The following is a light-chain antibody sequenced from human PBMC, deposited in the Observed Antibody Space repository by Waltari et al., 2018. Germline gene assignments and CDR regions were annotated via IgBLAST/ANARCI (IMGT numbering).Light chain of an antibody. CDR1: QSVSSN. CDR3: QQYNNWPRT. Sequence: EIVMTQSPATLSVSPGERATLSCRASQSVSSNLAWYPQKPGQAPRLLIYGASTRATGVPAGFSGSGSGTEFTLTISSLQSEDFAVYYCQQYNNWPRTFGQGTKVEIK. J-gene: IGKJ1*01. CDR2: GAS. V-gene: IGKV3-15*01.